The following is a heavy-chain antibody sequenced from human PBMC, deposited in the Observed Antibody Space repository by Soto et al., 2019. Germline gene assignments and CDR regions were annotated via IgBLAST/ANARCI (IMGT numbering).Heavy chain of an antibody. Sequence: GPTLVNPTQTLTLTCTFSGFSVSTSGMCVSWIRQPPGKALEWLALIEWDDDKYYGTSLKTRLTISKDTSKNLVVLTMTNMDPVDTATYYCARSHDPSDAFDIWGQGTMVTVSS. V-gene: IGHV2-70*01. CDR1: GFSVSTSGMC. J-gene: IGHJ3*02. CDR3: ARSHDPSDAFDI. CDR2: IEWDDDK.